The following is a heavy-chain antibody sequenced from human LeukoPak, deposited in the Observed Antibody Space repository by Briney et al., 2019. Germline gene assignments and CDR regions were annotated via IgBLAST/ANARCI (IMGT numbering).Heavy chain of an antibody. Sequence: TGASLKISCKGSGYTFTNYWIGWVRQMPGKGLEWMGIIFPGDSDTRYSPSFQGQVTISAAKSISTAYLQWSSLKASDTAMYHCARGTGQYNYGHRGAFDTWGQGTMVTVSS. V-gene: IGHV5-51*01. J-gene: IGHJ3*02. CDR3: ARGTGQYNYGHRGAFDT. CDR2: IFPGDSDT. D-gene: IGHD5-18*01. CDR1: GYTFTNYW.